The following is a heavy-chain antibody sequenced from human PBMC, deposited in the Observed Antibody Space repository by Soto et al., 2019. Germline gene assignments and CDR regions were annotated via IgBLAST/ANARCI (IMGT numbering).Heavy chain of an antibody. D-gene: IGHD3-16*01. CDR3: AGWGRTGGLDV. CDR2: TSYDGSNK. CDR1: GFTFRSYV. V-gene: IGHV3-30*05. J-gene: IGHJ4*02. Sequence: QVQLVESGGGVVQPGTSLRLSCVGSGFTFRSYVIHWVRQAPGKGLEWVALTSYDGSNKYYDDSVKGRFTISRDNSRYTVDLQMDSLRFEGTALYYWAGWGRTGGLDVWGQGTLVSVSS.